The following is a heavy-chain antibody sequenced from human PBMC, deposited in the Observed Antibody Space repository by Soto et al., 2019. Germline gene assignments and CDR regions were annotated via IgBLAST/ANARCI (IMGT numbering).Heavy chain of an antibody. D-gene: IGHD6-19*01. V-gene: IGHV3-30*18. CDR2: ISYDGSNK. J-gene: IGHJ4*02. CDR1: GFTFSSYG. Sequence: QVQLVESGGGVVQHGRSLRLSCAASGFTFSSYGMHWVRQAPGKGLEWVAVISYDGSNKYYADSVKGRFTISRDKSKNTLYLQMNSLSAEDTAVYYCSKGGYSSGWFRGHWGQGTLVTVSS. CDR3: SKGGYSSGWFRGH.